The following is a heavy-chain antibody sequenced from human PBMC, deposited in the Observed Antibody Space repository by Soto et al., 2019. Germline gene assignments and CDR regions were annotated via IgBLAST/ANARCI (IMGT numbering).Heavy chain of an antibody. CDR2: IDKSGGDT. J-gene: IGHJ4*02. D-gene: IGHD2-2*01. CDR3: AKDKYSRSWNF. V-gene: IGHV3-23*05. Sequence: EVQLLESGGDLVQPGGSLRLSCAASGFTFTNYLMTWVRQAPGKGLEWVSSIDKSGGDTYYADSVKGRFTISRDNTKNTLYLQMNGLRAEDTALYYCAKDKYSRSWNFWGQGTLVTVSS. CDR1: GFTFTNYL.